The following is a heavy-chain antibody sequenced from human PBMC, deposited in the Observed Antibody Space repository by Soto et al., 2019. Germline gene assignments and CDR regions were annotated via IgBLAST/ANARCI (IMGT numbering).Heavy chain of an antibody. J-gene: IGHJ4*02. V-gene: IGHV3-30*03. CDR1: GFTFSSYG. Sequence: PGGSLRLSCAASGFTFSSYGMHWVRQAPGKGLEWVAVISYDGSNKYYADSVKGRFTISRDNSKNTLYLQMNSLRAEDTAVYCCASLRYFDWLPFAYWGQGTLVTVSS. CDR2: ISYDGSNK. D-gene: IGHD3-9*01. CDR3: ASLRYFDWLPFAY.